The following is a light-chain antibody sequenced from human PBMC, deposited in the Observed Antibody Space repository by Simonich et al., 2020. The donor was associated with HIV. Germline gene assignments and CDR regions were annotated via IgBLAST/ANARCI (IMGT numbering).Light chain of an antibody. CDR1: QSVLYSSNNKNY. Sequence: DLVLTQSPDSLAVSLGERATINCKSSQSVLYSSNNKNYLAWYQQKPGQPPKLLIYWASTRESGVPDRFSGSESGTDFTLTISSLQAEDVAVYSCQQYYSTPPTFGQGTKVEIK. CDR2: WAS. CDR3: QQYYSTPPT. J-gene: IGKJ1*01. V-gene: IGKV4-1*01.